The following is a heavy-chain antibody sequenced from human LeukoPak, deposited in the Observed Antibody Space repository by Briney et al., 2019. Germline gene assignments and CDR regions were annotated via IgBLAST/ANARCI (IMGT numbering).Heavy chain of an antibody. V-gene: IGHV4-59*12. CDR3: ARVIGIAAAGTSWFDP. CDR2: IYYSGST. CDR1: GGSISSYY. Sequence: SETLSLTCTVSGGSISSYYWSWIRQPPGKGLEWIGYIYYSGSTNYNPSLKSRVTMSVDTSKNQFSLKLSSVTAADTAVYYCARVIGIAAAGTSWFDPWGQGTLVTVSS. D-gene: IGHD6-13*01. J-gene: IGHJ5*02.